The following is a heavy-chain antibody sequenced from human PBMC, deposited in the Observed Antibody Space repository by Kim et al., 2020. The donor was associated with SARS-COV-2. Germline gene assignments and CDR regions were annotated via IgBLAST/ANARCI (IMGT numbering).Heavy chain of an antibody. Sequence: GGSLRLSCAASGFTFDDYAMHWVRQAPGKGLEWVSLISGDGGSTYYADSVKGRFTISRDNSKNSLYLQMNSLRTEDTALYYCAKDGVLTGYYKAPRFMDYWGQGTLVTVSS. CDR3: AKDGVLTGYYKAPRFMDY. J-gene: IGHJ4*02. CDR1: GFTFDDYA. V-gene: IGHV3-43*02. D-gene: IGHD3-9*01. CDR2: ISGDGGST.